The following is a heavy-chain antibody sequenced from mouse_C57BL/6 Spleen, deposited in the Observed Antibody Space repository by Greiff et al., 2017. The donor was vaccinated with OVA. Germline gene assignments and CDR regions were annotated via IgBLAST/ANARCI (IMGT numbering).Heavy chain of an antibody. D-gene: IGHD1-1*01. CDR1: GYAFSSSW. V-gene: IGHV1-82*01. J-gene: IGHJ1*03. Sequence: QVQLKESGPELVKPGASVKISCKASGYAFSSSWMNWVKQRPGKGLEWIGRIYPGDGDTNYTGKFKGKATLTADKSSSTAYMQLSSLTSEDSAVYFCARSGYYGSSYGYFDVWGTGTTVTVSS. CDR3: ARSGYYGSSYGYFDV. CDR2: IYPGDGDT.